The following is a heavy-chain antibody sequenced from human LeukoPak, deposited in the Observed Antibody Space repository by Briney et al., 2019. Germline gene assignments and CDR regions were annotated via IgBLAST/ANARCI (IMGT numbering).Heavy chain of an antibody. CDR3: AKVGGSGSYYFDY. CDR1: GFTFSSYA. J-gene: IGHJ4*02. V-gene: IGHV3-23*01. D-gene: IGHD1-26*01. Sequence: PGGSLRLSCAAPGFTFSSYAMSWVRQAPGKGLEWVSAISGSGGSTYYADSVKGRFTISRDNSKNTLYLQMNSLRAEDTAVYYCAKVGGSGSYYFDYWGQGTLVTVSS. CDR2: ISGSGGST.